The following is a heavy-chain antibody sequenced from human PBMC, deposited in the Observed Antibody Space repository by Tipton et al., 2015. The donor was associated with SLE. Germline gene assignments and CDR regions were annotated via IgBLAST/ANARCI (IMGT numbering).Heavy chain of an antibody. CDR2: LYHSGNT. D-gene: IGHD3-10*01. Sequence: TLSLTCTVSGGSIRSSRHFWGWIRQPPGKGLEWIGVLYHSGNTYYNPSLKSPVTLSIDTSKNQFSLKMRSVTAADTAVYYCARGSRGVGFDVWGHGTTVFVSS. V-gene: IGHV4-39*07. CDR1: GGSIRSSRHF. J-gene: IGHJ6*02. CDR3: ARGSRGVGFDV.